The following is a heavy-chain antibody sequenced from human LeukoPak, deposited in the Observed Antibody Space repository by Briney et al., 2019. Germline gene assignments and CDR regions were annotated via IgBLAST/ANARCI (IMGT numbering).Heavy chain of an antibody. V-gene: IGHV4-39*01. CDR2: FYYSGST. Sequence: SETLSLTCTVSGGSITSSNYYWGWIRQPPGKGLEWIGGFYYSGSTNYSPSLKSRVTISVDTSKNQFSLKLSSVTAADTAVYYCVYYYGSGSVEYWGQGTLVTVSS. D-gene: IGHD3-10*01. CDR1: GGSITSSNYY. J-gene: IGHJ4*02. CDR3: VYYYGSGSVEY.